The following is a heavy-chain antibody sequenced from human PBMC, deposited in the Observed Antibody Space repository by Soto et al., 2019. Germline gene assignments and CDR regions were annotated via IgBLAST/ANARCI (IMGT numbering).Heavy chain of an antibody. D-gene: IGHD3-3*01. CDR1: GFTFSSYS. Sequence: PGGSLRLSCAASGFTFSSYSMNWVRQAPGKGLEWVSSISSSSSYIYYADSVKGRFTISRDNAKNSLYLQMNSLRAEDTAVYYCARDNTQLTFGVVLVMDVWGQGTSVTVSS. CDR2: ISSSSSYI. V-gene: IGHV3-21*01. CDR3: ARDNTQLTFGVVLVMDV. J-gene: IGHJ6*02.